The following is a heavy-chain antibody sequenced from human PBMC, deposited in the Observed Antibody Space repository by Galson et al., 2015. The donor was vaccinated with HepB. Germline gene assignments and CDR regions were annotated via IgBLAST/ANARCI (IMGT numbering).Heavy chain of an antibody. CDR2: ISWNSGSI. J-gene: IGHJ4*02. D-gene: IGHD3-10*01. CDR1: GFTFDDFA. Sequence: SLRLSCAASGFTFDDFAMHWVRQAPGKGLEWVSGISWNSGSIGYADSVKGRFTISRDNSKNSLYLQMNSLRAEDTALYYCVKENYYGLGSYNFWSQGTLVTVSS. V-gene: IGHV3-9*01. CDR3: VKENYYGLGSYNF.